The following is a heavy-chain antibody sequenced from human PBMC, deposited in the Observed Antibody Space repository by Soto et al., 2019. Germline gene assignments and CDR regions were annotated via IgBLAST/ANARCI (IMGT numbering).Heavy chain of an antibody. CDR2: IIPIFGTA. V-gene: IGHV1-69*01. D-gene: IGHD2-15*01. Sequence: QVQLVQSGAEVKKPGSSLKVSCKASGGTFSSYAISWVRQAPGQGLEWMGGIIPIFGTANYAQKFQGRVTITAFESTRTAYVELSSLRSKDTAVYYCARVGWSVGGDFDYWGQGTLVTVSS. J-gene: IGHJ4*02. CDR1: GGTFSSYA. CDR3: ARVGWSVGGDFDY.